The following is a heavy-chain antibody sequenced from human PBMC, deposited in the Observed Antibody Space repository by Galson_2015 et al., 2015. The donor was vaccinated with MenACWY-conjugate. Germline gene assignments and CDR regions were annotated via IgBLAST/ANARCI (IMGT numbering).Heavy chain of an antibody. J-gene: IGHJ2*01. D-gene: IGHD6-25*01. CDR1: GLSVSYNY. Sequence: LRLSCAASGLSVSYNYMSWVRQAPGKGLKWVSSMFRDGMSYYADSVRGRVTISRDNFQNMLYLQMNSLRVEDTAVYYCAREAEAMGDWYFDLWGRGTLVTVSS. CDR3: AREAEAMGDWYFDL. CDR2: MFRDGMS. V-gene: IGHV3-53*01.